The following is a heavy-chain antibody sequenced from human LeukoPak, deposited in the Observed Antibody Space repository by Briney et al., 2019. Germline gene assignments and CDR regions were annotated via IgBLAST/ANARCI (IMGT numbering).Heavy chain of an antibody. CDR3: AKAGVRYFDSSGLYAFDF. V-gene: IGHV4-34*01. CDR2: GST. D-gene: IGHD3-22*01. Sequence: GSTNYNPSLKSRVTISVDTSKNQFSLKLSSVDAADTAVYYCAKAGVRYFDSSGLYAFDFWGQGTTVTVSS. J-gene: IGHJ3*01.